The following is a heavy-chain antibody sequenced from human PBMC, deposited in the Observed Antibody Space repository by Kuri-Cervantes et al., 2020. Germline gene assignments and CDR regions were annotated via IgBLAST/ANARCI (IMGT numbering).Heavy chain of an antibody. CDR2: ISYDGSNK. J-gene: IGHJ4*02. V-gene: IGHV3-30*03. CDR3: TSGYGDFDY. Sequence: GESLKISCAASGFTFSSYGMHWVRQAPGKGLEWVAVISYDGSNKYYADSVKGRFTISRDNSKNTLYLQMNSLRAEDTAVYYCTSGYGDFDYWGQGTLVTVSS. CDR1: GFTFSSYG. D-gene: IGHD5-12*01.